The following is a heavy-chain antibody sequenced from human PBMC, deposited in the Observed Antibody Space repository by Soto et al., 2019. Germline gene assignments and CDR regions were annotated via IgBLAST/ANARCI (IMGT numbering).Heavy chain of an antibody. J-gene: IGHJ3*01. CDR1: GFTFTSAW. Sequence: EVQLVESGGGFVKPVGSLRLSCAASGFTFTSAWMNWVRQAPGKGLEWVARIVSRSDGGAIDYAAPVRGRFTISRDDSKNTLYLQMNSLKVEDTGIYFCTTATKLNAGGKVSGAFDVWGQGTMVTASS. CDR3: TTATKLNAGGKVSGAFDV. V-gene: IGHV3-15*07. CDR2: IVSRSDGGAI. D-gene: IGHD6-25*01.